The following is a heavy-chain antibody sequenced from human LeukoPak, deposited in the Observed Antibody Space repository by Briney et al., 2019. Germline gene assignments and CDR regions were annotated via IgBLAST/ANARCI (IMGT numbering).Heavy chain of an antibody. CDR1: GGSISTYY. Sequence: SETLSLTCTVSGGSISTYYWSWIRQPPGKGLEWIGYIYYIGNTNYNPSLKSRVTISVDTSKNQFSLKLSSVTAADTAVYYCARLYYDILTGYFYLDYWGQGTLSPSPQ. CDR3: ARLYYDILTGYFYLDY. J-gene: IGHJ4*02. D-gene: IGHD3-9*01. CDR2: IYYIGNT. V-gene: IGHV4-59*08.